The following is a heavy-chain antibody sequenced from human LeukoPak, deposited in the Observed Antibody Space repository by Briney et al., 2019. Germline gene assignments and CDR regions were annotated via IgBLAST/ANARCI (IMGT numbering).Heavy chain of an antibody. CDR2: IIPIFGTA. CDR1: GGTFSSYA. Sequence: GSSVKVSCKASGGTFSSYAISWVRQAPGQGREWVGGIIPIFGTANYAQKFQGRVTITADKSTSTAYMELSSLRSEDTAVYYCAGYDYVWGSYRSQQLDYWGQGTLVTVSS. D-gene: IGHD3-16*02. V-gene: IGHV1-69*06. J-gene: IGHJ4*02. CDR3: AGYDYVWGSYRSQQLDY.